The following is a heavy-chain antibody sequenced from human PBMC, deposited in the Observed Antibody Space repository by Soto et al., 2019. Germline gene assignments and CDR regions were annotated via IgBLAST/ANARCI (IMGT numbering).Heavy chain of an antibody. CDR1: GGSISSSSYY. Sequence: QVQLNESGPGLVTPSETLSLTCTVSGGSISSSSYYWGWIRQPPGKGLEWIGRISHSGNTYYNPSLKSRVTISEDTSKNQYSLKLSSVTAADTAVYYCARQGAGGRAFDIWGQGTLVTVSS. D-gene: IGHD3-10*01. J-gene: IGHJ3*02. CDR3: ARQGAGGRAFDI. CDR2: ISHSGNT. V-gene: IGHV4-39*01.